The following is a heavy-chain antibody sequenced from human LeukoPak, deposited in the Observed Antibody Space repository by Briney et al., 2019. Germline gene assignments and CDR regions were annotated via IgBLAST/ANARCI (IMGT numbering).Heavy chain of an antibody. CDR1: GGSISSGDYY. J-gene: IGHJ4*02. V-gene: IGHV4-30-4*01. CDR3: ARYMITFGGVIAAAFDY. Sequence: SETLSLTCTVSGGSISSGDYYWSWIRQPPGKGLEWIGYIYYSGSTYYNPSLKSRVTISVDTSKNQFSLKLSSVTAADTAVYYWARYMITFGGVIAAAFDYWGQGTLVTVSS. D-gene: IGHD3-16*02. CDR2: IYYSGST.